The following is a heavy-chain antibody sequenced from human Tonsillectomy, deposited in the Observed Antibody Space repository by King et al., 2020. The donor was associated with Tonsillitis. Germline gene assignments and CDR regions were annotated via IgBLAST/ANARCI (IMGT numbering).Heavy chain of an antibody. V-gene: IGHV4-30-4*01. D-gene: IGHD2-15*01. J-gene: IGHJ6*02. CDR3: ATATLVYYYGMDV. CDR1: GGSISSGDYY. CDR2: IYYSGST. Sequence: QLQESGPGLVKPSQTLSLTCTVSGGSISSGDYYWSWIRQPPGKGLEWIGYIYYSGSTYYNPSLKSRVTISVDTSKNQFSLKLTSGTAADTAVYYCATATLVYYYGMDVWGQGTTVTVSS.